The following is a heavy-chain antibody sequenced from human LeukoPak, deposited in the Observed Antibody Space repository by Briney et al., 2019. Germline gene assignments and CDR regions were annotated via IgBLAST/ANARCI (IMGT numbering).Heavy chain of an antibody. D-gene: IGHD3-16*01. CDR1: GYTFTGYY. Sequence: ASVKVSCKASGYTFTGYYMHWVRQAPGQGLEWMGWINPNSGDTKYAQKFQGRVTMTRNTSISTAYMELSRLRSDDTAVYYCATQRGSYLWGTDFDYWGQGTLVTVSS. V-gene: IGHV1-2*02. J-gene: IGHJ4*02. CDR2: INPNSGDT. CDR3: ATQRGSYLWGTDFDY.